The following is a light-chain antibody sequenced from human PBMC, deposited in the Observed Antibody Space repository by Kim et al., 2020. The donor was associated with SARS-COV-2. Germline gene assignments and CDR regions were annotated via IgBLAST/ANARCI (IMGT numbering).Light chain of an antibody. J-gene: IGKJ1*01. CDR2: GAS. V-gene: IGKV3-20*01. Sequence: ELVLTQSPGTLSLSPGEGATLSCRASQSVNGRFLAWYQQKPGQAPRLLIYGASTRATGIPDRFSGSGSGTDFTLTISRLEPEDFAMYYGQQYVSSVGTFGQGTKVWIK. CDR3: QQYVSSVGT. CDR1: QSVNGRF.